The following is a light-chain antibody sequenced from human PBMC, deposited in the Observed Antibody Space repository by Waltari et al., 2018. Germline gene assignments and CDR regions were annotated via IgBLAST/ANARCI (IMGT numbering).Light chain of an antibody. J-gene: IGLJ3*02. CDR1: RRATGWSDL. CDR3: CSYAGNYVWV. V-gene: IGLV2-23*02. CDR2: DVS. Sequence: QCALTQPAPVYGSPGQSFTISCTGARRATGWSDLVSWYQQHPGNAPKLVISDVSKRPSGVSNRFSGSKSGDTASLTISGLQFEDEADYYCCSYAGNYVWVFGGGTRLTVL.